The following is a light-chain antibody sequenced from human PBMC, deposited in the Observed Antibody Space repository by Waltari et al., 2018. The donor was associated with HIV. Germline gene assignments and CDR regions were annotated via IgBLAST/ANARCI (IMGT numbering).Light chain of an antibody. CDR2: DVS. Sequence: QSALTQPASVSGSPGQSITISCTGTSSDVGGFKYGSWSQQHPGTAPQLLIYDVSNRPSGVSNRVSGSKSGNTASLTISGLQAEDEADYYCSSYTSRTTLDVVFGGGTKLTVL. V-gene: IGLV2-14*01. J-gene: IGLJ2*01. CDR1: SSDVGGFKY. CDR3: SSYTSRTTLDVV.